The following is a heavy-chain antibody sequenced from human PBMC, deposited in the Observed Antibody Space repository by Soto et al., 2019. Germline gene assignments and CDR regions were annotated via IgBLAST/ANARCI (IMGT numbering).Heavy chain of an antibody. CDR2: ISSSGSTI. J-gene: IGHJ4*02. CDR1: GFTFSSYE. V-gene: IGHV3-48*03. CDR3: ARVSATTAMGDFDY. D-gene: IGHD1-26*01. Sequence: EVQLVESGGGLVQPGGSLRLSCAASGFTFSSYEMNWVRQAPGKGLEWVSYISSSGSTIDYADSVKGRFTISRDNAKNSLYLPVNSLRAEATAVYYCARVSATTAMGDFDYWGQGTLVTVSS.